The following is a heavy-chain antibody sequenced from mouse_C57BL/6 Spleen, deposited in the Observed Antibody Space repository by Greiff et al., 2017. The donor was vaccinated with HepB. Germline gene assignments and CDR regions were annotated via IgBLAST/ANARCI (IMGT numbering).Heavy chain of an antibody. CDR2: IYPRDGST. D-gene: IGHD1-1*01. J-gene: IGHJ1*03. CDR1: GYTFTSYD. V-gene: IGHV1-85*01. CDR3: APRFITTVVAHWYFDV. Sequence: QVQLKESGPELVKPGASVKLSCKASGYTFTSYDINWVKQRPGQGLEWIGWIYPRDGSTKYNEKFKGKATLTVATSSSTAYMELHILTSEDSAVYFCAPRFITTVVAHWYFDVWGTGTTVTVSS.